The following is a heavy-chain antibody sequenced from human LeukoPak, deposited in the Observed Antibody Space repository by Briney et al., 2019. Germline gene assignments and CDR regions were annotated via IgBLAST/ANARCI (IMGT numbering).Heavy chain of an antibody. CDR2: ISSSSSYI. CDR1: GFTFSSYS. D-gene: IGHD3-10*01. J-gene: IGHJ4*02. V-gene: IGHV3-21*01. Sequence: GGSLRLSCAASGFTFSSYSMNWVRQAPGKGLEWVSSISSSSSYIYYADSVKGRFTISRDNAKNSLYLQMNSLRAEDTAVYYCEVILLWGSGSYYNLLGDYWGPGNLVTVSS. CDR3: EVILLWGSGSYYNLLGDY.